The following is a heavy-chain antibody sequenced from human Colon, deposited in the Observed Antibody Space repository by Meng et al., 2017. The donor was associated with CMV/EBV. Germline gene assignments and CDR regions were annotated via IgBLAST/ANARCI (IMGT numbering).Heavy chain of an antibody. CDR3: ARETSYYDSSGYPTPPGWFDP. J-gene: IGHJ5*02. D-gene: IGHD3-22*01. CDR2: VIPILDIS. V-gene: IGHV1-69*04. Sequence: ISWVRQAPGQELDWMGRVIPILDISNYAQKFQGRVTIIADKSTSTVYMELSSLRSEDTAAYYCARETSYYDSSGYPTPPGWFDPWGQGTLVTVSS.